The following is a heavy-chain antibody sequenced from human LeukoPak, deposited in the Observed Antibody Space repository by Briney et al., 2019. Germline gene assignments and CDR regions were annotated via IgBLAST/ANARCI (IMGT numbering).Heavy chain of an antibody. D-gene: IGHD2-15*01. CDR3: ARRFCSGGSCYPGFDY. Sequence: GESLKISCKGSGNRFRTYWIGWVRQMPGKGLEWMGLIYPGDSETRYSPSFQGQVTISADKYINTAYLQWSSLKASDTAMYYCARRFCSGGSCYPGFDYWGQGTLVTVSS. CDR2: IYPGDSET. CDR1: GNRFRTYW. J-gene: IGHJ4*02. V-gene: IGHV5-51*01.